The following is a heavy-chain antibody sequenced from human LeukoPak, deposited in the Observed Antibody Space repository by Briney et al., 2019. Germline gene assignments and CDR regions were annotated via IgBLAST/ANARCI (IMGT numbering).Heavy chain of an antibody. CDR1: GFTFSKNA. Sequence: GGSLRLSCAASGFTFSKNAMSWVRQAPGKRLEWVSSITSSGSATCHADSVKGRFTISRDNSKNTLYLQMNGLRAEDTAVYYCARGVDVWGNYRQYYFDYWGQETLVTVSS. D-gene: IGHD3-16*02. CDR2: ITSSGSAT. V-gene: IGHV3-23*01. CDR3: ARGVDVWGNYRQYYFDY. J-gene: IGHJ4*02.